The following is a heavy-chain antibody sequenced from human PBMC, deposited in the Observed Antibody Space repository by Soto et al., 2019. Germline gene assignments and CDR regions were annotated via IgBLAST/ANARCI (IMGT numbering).Heavy chain of an antibody. D-gene: IGHD5-12*01. CDR1: GGSFSGYY. V-gene: IGHV4-34*01. CDR2: LNHSGST. J-gene: IGHJ4*02. Sequence: QVQLQPWGAGLLKPSETLSLTCAVYGGSFSGYYWSWIRQPPGQGLEWIGELNHSGSTNYNPSLTSQLTISVDTSKNQFSLKLSSVTAADTAVYYCARGTRRDGYNSPIFFDYWGQGTLVTVSS. CDR3: ARGTRRDGYNSPIFFDY.